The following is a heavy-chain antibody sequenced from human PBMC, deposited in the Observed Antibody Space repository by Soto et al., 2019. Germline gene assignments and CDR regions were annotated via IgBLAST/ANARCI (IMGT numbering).Heavy chain of an antibody. CDR1: GFAFSDHY. CDR3: ARVGDLAYKD. Sequence: QVQLVESGGGLVKPGGSLRLSCVASGFAFSDHYMTWIRQAPGKGREWISYISSSATTIFYAESVRGRFSISRDNAKNSLFLQMNSLRVDDTAVYYCARVGDLAYKDWGQGTRVTVSS. D-gene: IGHD3-16*01. V-gene: IGHV3-11*01. J-gene: IGHJ4*02. CDR2: ISSSATTI.